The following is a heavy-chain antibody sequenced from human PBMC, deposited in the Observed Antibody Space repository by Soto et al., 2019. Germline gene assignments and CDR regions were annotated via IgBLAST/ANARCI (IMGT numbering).Heavy chain of an antibody. D-gene: IGHD4-17*01. J-gene: IGHJ4*02. V-gene: IGHV4-31*03. CDR3: ARGHDDGINKYYFDY. Sequence: SETLSLTCTVSGGSISSGGYYWSWIRQHPGKGLEWIGYIYYSGSTYYNPSLKSRVTISVDTSKNQFSLKLSSVTAADTAVYYCARGHDDGINKYYFDYWGQGTLVTVSS. CDR1: GGSISSGGYY. CDR2: IYYSGST.